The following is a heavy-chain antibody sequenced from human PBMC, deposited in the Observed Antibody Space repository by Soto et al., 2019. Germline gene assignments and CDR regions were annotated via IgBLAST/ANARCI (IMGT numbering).Heavy chain of an antibody. Sequence: SVKVSCKASEGTFSSYAISWVRQAPGQGLEWMGGIIPIFGTANYAQKFQGRVTITADESTSTAYMELSSLRSEDTAVYYCASAVSIAARYYFDYWGQGTLVTVSS. CDR3: ASAVSIAARYYFDY. CDR2: IIPIFGTA. CDR1: EGTFSSYA. V-gene: IGHV1-69*13. J-gene: IGHJ4*02. D-gene: IGHD6-6*01.